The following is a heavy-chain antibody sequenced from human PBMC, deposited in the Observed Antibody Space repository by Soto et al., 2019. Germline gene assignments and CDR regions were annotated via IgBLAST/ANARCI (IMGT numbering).Heavy chain of an antibody. Sequence: SETLSLTCTVSGGSISSGDYYWSWIRQPPGKGLEWIGYIYYSGSTYYNPSLKSRVTISVDTSKNQFSLKLSSVTAADTAVYYCARERWKPRNNWFDPCGQGTLVTVSS. CDR3: ARERWKPRNNWFDP. CDR2: IYYSGST. V-gene: IGHV4-30-4*01. J-gene: IGHJ5*02. CDR1: GGSISSGDYY. D-gene: IGHD2-15*01.